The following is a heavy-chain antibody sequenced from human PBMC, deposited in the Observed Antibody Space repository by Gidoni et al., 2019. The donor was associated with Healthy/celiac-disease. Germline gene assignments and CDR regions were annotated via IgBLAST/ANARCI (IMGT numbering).Heavy chain of an antibody. CDR1: GFTFSIDG. Sequence: QVQLVESVGGVVQPGRSLRLSCAASGFTFSIDGMHWVRQAPGKGLEWVAVISYDGSNKYYADPVKGRFTISRDNSKNTLYLQMNSLRAEDTAVYYCAKDLNYYGSGSYPYYGMDVWGQGTTVTVSS. D-gene: IGHD3-10*01. V-gene: IGHV3-30*18. CDR2: ISYDGSNK. CDR3: AKDLNYYGSGSYPYYGMDV. J-gene: IGHJ6*02.